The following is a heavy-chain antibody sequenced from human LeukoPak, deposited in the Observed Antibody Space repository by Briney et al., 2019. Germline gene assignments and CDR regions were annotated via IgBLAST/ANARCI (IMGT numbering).Heavy chain of an antibody. CDR1: GFTFSSYW. J-gene: IGHJ5*02. CDR3: ARNEMAGIVATTILPSNWFDP. V-gene: IGHV3-7*01. Sequence: QSGGSLRLSCAASGFTFSSYWMSWVCQAPGKGLEWVANIKQDGSEKYYVDSVKGRLTISRDNAKNSLYLQMNSLRAEDTAVYYCARNEMAGIVATTILPSNWFDPWGQGTLVTVSS. CDR2: IKQDGSEK. D-gene: IGHD5-12*01.